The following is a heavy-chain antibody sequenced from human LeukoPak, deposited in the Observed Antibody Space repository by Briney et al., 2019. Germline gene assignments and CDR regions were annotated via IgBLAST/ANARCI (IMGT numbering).Heavy chain of an antibody. CDR2: ISAYNGNT. D-gene: IGHD2-2*01. J-gene: IGHJ4*02. V-gene: IGHV1-18*01. CDR1: GCTFTSYG. CDR3: ARDGAVVPANVADY. Sequence: ASVTVSCKASGCTFTSYGIRWVRQAPGKGLEWMGWISAYNGNTNYAQKLQGRVTMTTDTSTSTAYMELRSLRSDDTAVYYCARDGAVVPANVADYWGQGTLVTVSS.